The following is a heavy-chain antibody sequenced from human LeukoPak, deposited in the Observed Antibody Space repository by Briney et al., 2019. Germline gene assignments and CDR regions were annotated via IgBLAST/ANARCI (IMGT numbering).Heavy chain of an antibody. CDR1: GFTFSDYY. CDR2: ISSNGNTI. CDR3: ARWFYYGSGSFDY. J-gene: IGHJ4*02. V-gene: IGHV3-11*04. Sequence: PGGSLRLTCAASGFTFSDYYMTWIRQAPGKGVEWVSYISSNGNTIYYADSVTGRFTISRDNAKNSLSLQMNSLRAEDTAVYYCARWFYYGSGSFDYWGQGTLVTVSS. D-gene: IGHD3-10*01.